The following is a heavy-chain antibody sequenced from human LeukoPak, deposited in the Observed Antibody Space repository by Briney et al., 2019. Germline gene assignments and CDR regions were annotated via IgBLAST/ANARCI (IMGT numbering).Heavy chain of an antibody. J-gene: IGHJ4*02. CDR3: ARLVGTTAAVYFNTYFDY. CDR1: GGSIGSKSYY. CDR2: VDYSGTT. Sequence: PSETLSLTCTVSGGSIGSKSYYWGWIRQPPGKGLGWIGNVDYSGTTTYNPSLKSLVTISVDTSKNQFSLQLRSVTAADTAVFYCARLVGTTAAVYFNTYFDYWGQGALITVSS. D-gene: IGHD1-26*01. V-gene: IGHV4-39*01.